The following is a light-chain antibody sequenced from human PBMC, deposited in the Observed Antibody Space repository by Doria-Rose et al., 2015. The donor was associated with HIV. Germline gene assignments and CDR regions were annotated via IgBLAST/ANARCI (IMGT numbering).Light chain of an antibody. CDR2: WSS. Sequence: DIRMTQSPESLGMSLGERATLNCKSNQSLLYASKNYLAWYQLKRGQPRKLLIYWSSARQSGVTARFSGSGSGTDFTLTISSLEAEDVTVYYCQQYYDTPSFGPGTTVDIK. CDR1: QSLLYASKNY. V-gene: IGKV4-1*01. J-gene: IGKJ3*01. CDR3: QQYYDTPS.